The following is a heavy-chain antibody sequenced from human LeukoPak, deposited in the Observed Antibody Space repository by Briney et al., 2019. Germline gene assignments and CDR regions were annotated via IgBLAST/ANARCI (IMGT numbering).Heavy chain of an antibody. CDR1: GGSISSSRSY. V-gene: IGHV4-39*01. CDR3: AGHSLWSGSGSYYNPFAY. CDR2: VYYSGST. J-gene: IGHJ4*02. Sequence: SETLSLTCTVSGGSISSSRSYWGWIRQPPGKGLEWIWSVYYSGSTYYNPSLKSRVTIPVDTSKNQFSLKLSSVTAADTAVYYCAGHSLWSGSGSYYNPFAYWGQGTLVTVFS. D-gene: IGHD3-10*01.